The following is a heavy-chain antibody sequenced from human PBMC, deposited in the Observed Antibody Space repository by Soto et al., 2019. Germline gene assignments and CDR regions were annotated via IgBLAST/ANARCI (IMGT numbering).Heavy chain of an antibody. Sequence: QVQLVQSGAEVKKPGSSVKVSCKASGGTFSSYAISWVRQAPGQGLEWMGGIIPIFGTADYAQKFQGRVTSTADEPTSTAYMERSSLRSEDTAVYYCASQLTGDYYYYGMDVWGQGTTVTVSS. CDR3: ASQLTGDYYYYGMDV. D-gene: IGHD7-27*01. CDR2: IIPIFGTA. V-gene: IGHV1-69*12. CDR1: GGTFSSYA. J-gene: IGHJ6*02.